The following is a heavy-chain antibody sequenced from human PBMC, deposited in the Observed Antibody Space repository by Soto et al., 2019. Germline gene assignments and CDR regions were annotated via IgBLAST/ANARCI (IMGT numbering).Heavy chain of an antibody. J-gene: IGHJ4*02. CDR2: IYPGDSDT. CDR3: ARRYDSSGYYYWGQKNYFDY. D-gene: IGHD3-22*01. Sequence: GESLKISCKGSGYSFTSYWIGWVRQMPGKGLEWMGIIYPGDSDTRYSPSFQGPVTVSADKSISTAYLQWSSLKASDTAMYYWARRYDSSGYYYWGQKNYFDYWGQGTLVTVSS. CDR1: GYSFTSYW. V-gene: IGHV5-51*01.